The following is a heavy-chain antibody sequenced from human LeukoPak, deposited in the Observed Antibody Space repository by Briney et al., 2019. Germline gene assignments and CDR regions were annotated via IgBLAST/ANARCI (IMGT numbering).Heavy chain of an antibody. CDR3: ATREEQLVHGY. V-gene: IGHV3-11*04. CDR1: GFTFSDYY. J-gene: IGHJ4*02. D-gene: IGHD6-6*01. Sequence: GGSLRLSCAASGFTFSDYYMSWIRQAPGKGLEWVSYISSSGSTIYYADSVKGRFTISRDNARNSLYLQMNSLRAEDTAVYYCATREEQLVHGYWGQGTLVTVSS. CDR2: ISSSGSTI.